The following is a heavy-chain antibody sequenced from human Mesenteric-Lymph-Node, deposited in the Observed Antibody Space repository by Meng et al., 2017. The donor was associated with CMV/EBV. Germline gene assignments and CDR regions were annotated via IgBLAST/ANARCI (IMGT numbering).Heavy chain of an antibody. Sequence: ASVKVSCKASGYTFTDYYMHWVRQAPGQGLEWMGWINPKSGDTNYAQKFQGRVTMTRDTSFNAAYMGLSRLTSDDTAIYYCARERNAGYNGAFDIWGPGTVVTVSS. CDR1: GYTFTDYY. CDR3: ARERNAGYNGAFDI. V-gene: IGHV1-2*02. D-gene: IGHD5-24*01. J-gene: IGHJ3*02. CDR2: INPKSGDT.